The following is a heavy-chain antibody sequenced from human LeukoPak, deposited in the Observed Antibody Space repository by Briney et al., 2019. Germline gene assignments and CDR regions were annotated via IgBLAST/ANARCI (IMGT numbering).Heavy chain of an antibody. V-gene: IGHV4-39*07. Sequence: SETLSLTCTVSGGSISSSSYYWGWIRQPPGKGLEWIGSISYSGTTCYNPSLKSRVTISVDTSKNQFSLKLSSVTAADTAVYYCARDSSSWSWGWFDPWGQGTLVTVSS. CDR2: ISYSGTT. CDR3: ARDSSSWSWGWFDP. CDR1: GGSISSSSYY. J-gene: IGHJ5*02. D-gene: IGHD6-13*01.